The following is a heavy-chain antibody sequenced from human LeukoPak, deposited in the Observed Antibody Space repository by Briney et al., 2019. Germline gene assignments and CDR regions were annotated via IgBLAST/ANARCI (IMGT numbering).Heavy chain of an antibody. D-gene: IGHD3-9*01. J-gene: IGHJ6*03. Sequence: PSQTLSLTCTVSGGSISSGGYYWSWIRQPPGQGLVWIVYIYNGGSTYYNPSLKSRVTISVDRSKNQFSLKLSSVTAADTAVYYCARDGPHYDILTGYYNHYYYYMDVWGKGATVTVSS. CDR2: IYNGGST. V-gene: IGHV4-30-2*01. CDR3: ARDGPHYDILTGYYNHYYYYMDV. CDR1: GGSISSGGYY.